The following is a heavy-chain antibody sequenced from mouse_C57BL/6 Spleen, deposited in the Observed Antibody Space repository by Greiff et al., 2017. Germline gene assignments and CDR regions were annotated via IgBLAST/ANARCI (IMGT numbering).Heavy chain of an antibody. D-gene: IGHD2-2*01. CDR2: IYPGNSDT. CDR3: TRGFYGYDAEYYYAMDY. Sequence: EVQLVESGTVLARPGASVKMSCKTSGYTFTSYWMHWVKQRPGQGLEWIGAIYPGNSDTSYHQQFKGKAKLTAVTSASTAYMELSSLTNEDSAVYYCTRGFYGYDAEYYYAMDYWGQGTSVTVSS. V-gene: IGHV1-5*01. CDR1: GYTFTSYW. J-gene: IGHJ4*01.